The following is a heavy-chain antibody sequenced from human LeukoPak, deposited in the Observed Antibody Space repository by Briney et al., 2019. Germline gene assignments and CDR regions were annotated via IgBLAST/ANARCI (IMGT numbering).Heavy chain of an antibody. Sequence: GGSLRLSCAASGVTFSRYSMNWVRQTPGKGPEWVSSISSSSSYIYYADSVKGRFTISRDNAKNSLYLQMNSLRAEDTAVYYCARGGNPDYGVWFDPWGQGTLVTVSS. D-gene: IGHD4-17*01. CDR1: GVTFSRYS. CDR3: ARGGNPDYGVWFDP. CDR2: ISSSSSYI. V-gene: IGHV3-21*01. J-gene: IGHJ5*02.